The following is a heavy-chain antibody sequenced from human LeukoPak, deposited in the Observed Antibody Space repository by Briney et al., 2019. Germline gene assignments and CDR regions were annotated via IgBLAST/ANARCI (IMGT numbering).Heavy chain of an antibody. J-gene: IGHJ4*02. Sequence: QSGGSLRLSCAASGFTFSSYAMHWVRQAPGKGLEWVAVMSYDESNKYYADSVKGRFTISRDNSKNTLYLQMNSLRAEDTAVYYCARDGGSDFWSAQLGCYFDYWGQGTLVTVSS. V-gene: IGHV3-30-3*01. CDR1: GFTFSSYA. CDR2: MSYDESNK. CDR3: ARDGGSDFWSAQLGCYFDY. D-gene: IGHD3-3*01.